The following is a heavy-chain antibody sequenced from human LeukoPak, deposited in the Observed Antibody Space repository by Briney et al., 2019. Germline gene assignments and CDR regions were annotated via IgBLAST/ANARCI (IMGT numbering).Heavy chain of an antibody. D-gene: IGHD3-3*01. Sequence: PGGSLRLSCAASGFTFSSYGMHWVRQAPGKGLEWVSYISSSRSTIYYTDSVKGRFTISRDNAKNSLYLQMNSLRVEDTAVFYCARDRGGTDDFWSGYYTGYFDYWGQGTLVTVSS. J-gene: IGHJ4*02. V-gene: IGHV3-48*01. CDR3: ARDRGGTDDFWSGYYTGYFDY. CDR1: GFTFSSYG. CDR2: ISSSRSTI.